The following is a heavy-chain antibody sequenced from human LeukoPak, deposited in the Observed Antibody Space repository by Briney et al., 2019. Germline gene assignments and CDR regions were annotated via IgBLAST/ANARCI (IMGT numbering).Heavy chain of an antibody. Sequence: PGGSLRLSCAASGFTFSTYWMTWVRQAPGKGLEWVANIQQDGSEKSYVDSVKGRFTISRDNSKNTLYLQMNSLRAEDTAVYYCAKDLDTGYFDYWGQGTLVTVSS. CDR2: IQQDGSEK. D-gene: IGHD5-18*01. V-gene: IGHV3-7*01. CDR3: AKDLDTGYFDY. J-gene: IGHJ4*02. CDR1: GFTFSTYW.